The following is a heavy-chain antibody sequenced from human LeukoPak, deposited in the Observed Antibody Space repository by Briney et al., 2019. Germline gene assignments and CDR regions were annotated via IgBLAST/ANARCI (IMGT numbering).Heavy chain of an antibody. V-gene: IGHV3-21*01. Sequence: GGSLRLSCAASEFTFSSYEMNWVRQAPGKGLEWVSSISSSSSYIYYADSLKGRFTISRDNAKNSLYLQMNSLRAEDTAVYYCAREQCAFDIWGQGTMVTVSS. J-gene: IGHJ3*02. CDR2: ISSSSSYI. CDR1: EFTFSSYE. CDR3: AREQCAFDI. D-gene: IGHD4-11*01.